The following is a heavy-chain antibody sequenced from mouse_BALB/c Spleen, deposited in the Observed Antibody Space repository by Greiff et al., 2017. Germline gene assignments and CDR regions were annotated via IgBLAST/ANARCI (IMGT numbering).Heavy chain of an antibody. V-gene: IGHV1S137*01. CDR2: ISTYYGDA. D-gene: IGHD2-10*01. J-gene: IGHJ4*01. CDR1: GYTFTDYA. CDR3: ARGKRTYYGNWDYAMDY. Sequence: QVQLKQSGAELVRPGVSVKISCKGSGYTFTDYAMHWVKQSHAKSLEWIGVISTYYGDASYNQKFKGKATMTVDKSSSTAYMELARLTSEDSAIYYCARGKRTYYGNWDYAMDYWGQGTSVTVSS.